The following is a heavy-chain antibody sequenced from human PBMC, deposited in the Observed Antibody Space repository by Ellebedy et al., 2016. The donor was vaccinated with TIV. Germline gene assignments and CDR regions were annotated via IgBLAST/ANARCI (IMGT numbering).Heavy chain of an antibody. Sequence: PGGSLRLPCAASGFTFSSYSMNWVRQAPGKGLGWVSSSSSSSYYIYYADSVKGRFTLSRDNAKNSLDLQMNSLRAEDTAVYYCARDLDYYYGMDVWGQGTTVTVSS. CDR3: ARDLDYYYGMDV. J-gene: IGHJ6*02. CDR1: GFTFSSYS. V-gene: IGHV3-21*01. CDR2: SSSSSYYI.